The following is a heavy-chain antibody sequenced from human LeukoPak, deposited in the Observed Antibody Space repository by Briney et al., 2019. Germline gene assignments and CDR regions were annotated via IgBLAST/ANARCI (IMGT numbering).Heavy chain of an antibody. V-gene: IGHV3-30-3*01. CDR1: GFTFSSYA. CDR3: ARGGYTMPEGNFDY. J-gene: IGHJ4*02. D-gene: IGHD3-10*01. Sequence: GGSLRLSCAASGFTFSSYAMHWVRQAPGKGLEWVAVISYDGSNKYYADSVKGRFTISRDNSKNTLYLQMNSLRAEDTAVYYCARGGYTMPEGNFDYWGQGTLVTVSS. CDR2: ISYDGSNK.